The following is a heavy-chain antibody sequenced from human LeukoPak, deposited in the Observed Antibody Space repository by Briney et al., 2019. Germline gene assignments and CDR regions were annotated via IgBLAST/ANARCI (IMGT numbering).Heavy chain of an antibody. D-gene: IGHD6-19*01. CDR3: AKSGYGAVEPHYFDN. V-gene: IGHV3-23*02. J-gene: IGHJ4*02. Sequence: PGGSLRLSCVASGFTFATNAMAWVRQAPGKGLEWISGITGSGNTFYVDSVKGRFSISRDNPKNTLYLQIDGLRAEDTALYYCAKSGYGAVEPHYFDNWGQGTLVTVSS. CDR1: GFTFATNA. CDR2: ITGSGNT.